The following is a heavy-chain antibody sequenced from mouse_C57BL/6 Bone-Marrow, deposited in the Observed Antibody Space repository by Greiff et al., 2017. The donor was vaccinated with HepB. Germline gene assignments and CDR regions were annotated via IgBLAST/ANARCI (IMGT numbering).Heavy chain of an antibody. V-gene: IGHV5-4*01. J-gene: IGHJ2*01. Sequence: EVQGVESGGGLVKPGGSLKLSCAASGFTFSSYAMSWVRQTPEKRLEWVATISDGGSYTYYPDNVKGRFTISRDNAKNNLYLQMSHLKSEDTAMYYCARDLYYGSHYFDYWGQGTTLTVSS. CDR3: ARDLYYGSHYFDY. D-gene: IGHD1-1*01. CDR1: GFTFSSYA. CDR2: ISDGGSYT.